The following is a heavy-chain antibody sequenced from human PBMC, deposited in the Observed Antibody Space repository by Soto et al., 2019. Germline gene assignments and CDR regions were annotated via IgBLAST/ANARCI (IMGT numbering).Heavy chain of an antibody. V-gene: IGHV1-3*01. CDR3: ARGVGSGLSDY. CDR1: GYTFTSYG. CDR2: INAGNGNT. Sequence: GASVKVSCKASGYTFTSYGISWVRQSPGQGLEWMGWINAGNGNTKYSQKFQGRVTITRDTSASTAYMELSSLRSEDTAVYYCARGVGSGLSDYWGQGTLVTVSS. D-gene: IGHD1-26*01. J-gene: IGHJ4*02.